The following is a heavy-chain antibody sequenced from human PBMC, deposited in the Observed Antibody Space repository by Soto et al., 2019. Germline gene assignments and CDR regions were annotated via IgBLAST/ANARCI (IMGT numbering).Heavy chain of an antibody. D-gene: IGHD3-3*01. CDR1: GGSVSSESHY. Sequence: PSETLSLTCTVSGGSVSSESHYWSWIRQTPGKGLEWIGYIYYTGSTNYNPSLKGRVTMSVDTSRDQVSLRLRSVTRADTAVYYCARAHDFWGGRQQPIDSWGQGTLVTVSS. J-gene: IGHJ4*02. V-gene: IGHV4-61*01. CDR3: ARAHDFWGGRQQPIDS. CDR2: IYYTGST.